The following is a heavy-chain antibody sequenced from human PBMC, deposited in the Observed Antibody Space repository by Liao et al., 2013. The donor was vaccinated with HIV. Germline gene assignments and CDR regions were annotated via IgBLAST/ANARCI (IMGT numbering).Heavy chain of an antibody. D-gene: IGHD5-18*01. Sequence: QVQLQQWGAGLLKPSETLSLTCAVYGGSFSGYYWSWIRQPPGRAGVDWEINHSGSTNYNPSLKSRVTISVDTSKNQFSLKLSSVTAADTAVYYCARARGYGHLFDYWGQGTLVTVSS. V-gene: IGHV4-34*01. J-gene: IGHJ4*02. CDR3: ARARGYGHLFDY. CDR2: INHSGST. CDR1: GGSFSGYY.